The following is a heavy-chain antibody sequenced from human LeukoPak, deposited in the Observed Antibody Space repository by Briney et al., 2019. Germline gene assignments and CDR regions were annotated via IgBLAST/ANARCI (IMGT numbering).Heavy chain of an antibody. CDR2: ISWDAGSI. D-gene: IGHD5-18*01. CDR3: AKDIEGYTHGVDY. Sequence: PGGSLRLSCAASGFTFDDYTMHWVRQAPGKGLEWVSLISWDAGSIYYGDSVKGRFTISGDNSKNSLYLQMNSLRTEDTALYYCAKDIEGYTHGVDYWGQGTLVTVSS. V-gene: IGHV3-43*01. J-gene: IGHJ4*02. CDR1: GFTFDDYT.